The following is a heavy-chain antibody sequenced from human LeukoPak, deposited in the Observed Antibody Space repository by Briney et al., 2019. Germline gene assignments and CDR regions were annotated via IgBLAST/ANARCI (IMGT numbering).Heavy chain of an antibody. Sequence: SVKVSCKASGYTFTGYYMHWVRQAPGQGLEWMGWINPNSGGTNYAQKFQGRVTMTRDTSISTAYMELSRLRSDDTAVYYCARGVWGITMIVVAQGNAFDIWGQGTMVTVSS. CDR2: INPNSGGT. V-gene: IGHV1-2*02. D-gene: IGHD3-22*01. CDR3: ARGVWGITMIVVAQGNAFDI. CDR1: GYTFTGYY. J-gene: IGHJ3*02.